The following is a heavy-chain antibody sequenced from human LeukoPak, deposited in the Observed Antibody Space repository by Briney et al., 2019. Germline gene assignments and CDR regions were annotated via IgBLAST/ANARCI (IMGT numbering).Heavy chain of an antibody. J-gene: IGHJ4*02. V-gene: IGHV3-30-3*01. CDR3: ARDIVATTRDY. CDR2: ISYDGSNK. D-gene: IGHD5-12*01. Sequence: PGGSLRLSCAAPGFTFSSYAMHWVRQAPGKGLEWVAVISYDGSNKYYADSVKGRFTISRDNSKNTLYLQMNSLRAEDTAVYYCARDIVATTRDYWGQGTLVTVSS. CDR1: GFTFSSYA.